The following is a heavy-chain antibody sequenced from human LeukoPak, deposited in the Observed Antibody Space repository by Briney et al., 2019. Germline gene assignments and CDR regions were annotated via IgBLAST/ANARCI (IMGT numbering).Heavy chain of an antibody. V-gene: IGHV3-53*01. CDR1: GFTVSSNY. CDR3: TKLKGWYGEGFFDY. D-gene: IGHD6-19*01. J-gene: IGHJ4*02. Sequence: GGSLRLSCAASGFTVSSNYMSWVRQPAGKGLEWVAVLYSGGATFYAESVKGRFTISRDTSKNTLYLQMIDLRADDTAVYYCTKLKGWYGEGFFDYWGQGTLVTVSS. CDR2: LYSGGAT.